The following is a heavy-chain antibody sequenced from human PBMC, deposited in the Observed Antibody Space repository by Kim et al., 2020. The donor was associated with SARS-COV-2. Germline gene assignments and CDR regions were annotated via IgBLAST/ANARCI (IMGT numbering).Heavy chain of an antibody. Sequence: GNPTYAQGFTGRFVFSLDTSVSTAYLQISSLKAEDTAVYYCARGPYAYPYWGQGTLVTVSS. V-gene: IGHV7-4-1*02. J-gene: IGHJ4*02. D-gene: IGHD3-16*01. CDR2: GNP. CDR3: ARGPYAYPY.